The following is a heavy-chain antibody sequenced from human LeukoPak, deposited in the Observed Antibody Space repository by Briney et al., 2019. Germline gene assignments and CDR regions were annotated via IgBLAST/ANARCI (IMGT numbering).Heavy chain of an antibody. D-gene: IGHD4-23*01. CDR1: GFTFSSYA. J-gene: IGHJ4*02. CDR2: ISGSGGST. Sequence: GSLRLSCAASGFTFSSYAMSWVRQAPGKGLEWVSAISGSGGSTYYTDSVKGRFTISRDNSKSTLYLQMNSLRAEDTAVYYCAKEQNSKGYFDYCGQGTLGTVSS. V-gene: IGHV3-23*01. CDR3: AKEQNSKGYFDY.